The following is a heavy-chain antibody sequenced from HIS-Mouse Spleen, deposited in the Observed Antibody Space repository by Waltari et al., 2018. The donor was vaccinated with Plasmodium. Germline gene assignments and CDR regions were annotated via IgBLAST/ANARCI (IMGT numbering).Heavy chain of an antibody. CDR2: ISYDGSNK. Sequence: QVQLVESGGGVVQPGRSLRLSCAASGFTFSSYAMHWVRQAPGKGLEWVAVISYDGSNKYYADSVKGRFTISGDNSKNTLYLQMNSLRAEDTAVYYCAREDGGGIVATITRVADWFDPWGQGTLVTVSS. V-gene: IGHV3-30-3*01. CDR3: AREDGGGIVATITRVADWFDP. D-gene: IGHD5-12*01. J-gene: IGHJ5*02. CDR1: GFTFSSYA.